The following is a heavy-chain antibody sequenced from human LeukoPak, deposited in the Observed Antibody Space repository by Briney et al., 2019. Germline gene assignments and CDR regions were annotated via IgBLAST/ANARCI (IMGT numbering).Heavy chain of an antibody. V-gene: IGHV3-66*01. CDR3: AREEGPLDY. CDR2: IYSAGST. J-gene: IGHJ4*02. CDR1: GFTVSSNY. Sequence: GGSLRLSCAASGFTVSSNYMSWDRQASGKGLEWVSVIYSAGSTYYADSVKGRFTISRDNSKNTLYLQTNSLRAEDTAVYYCAREEGPLDYWGQGTLVTVSS.